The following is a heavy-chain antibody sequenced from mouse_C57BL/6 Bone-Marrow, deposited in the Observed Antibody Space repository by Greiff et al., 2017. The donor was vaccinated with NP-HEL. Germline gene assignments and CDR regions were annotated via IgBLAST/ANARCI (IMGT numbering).Heavy chain of an antibody. V-gene: IGHV7-1*01. Sequence: EVQVVESGGGLVQSGRSLRLSCATSGFTFSDFYMEWVRQAPGKGLEWIAASRNKANDYTTEYSASVKGRFIVSRDTSQSILYLQMNALRAEDTAIYYCARDLNPYYAMDYWGQGTSVTVSS. CDR3: ARDLNPYYAMDY. CDR2: SRNKANDYTT. J-gene: IGHJ4*01. CDR1: GFTFSDFY.